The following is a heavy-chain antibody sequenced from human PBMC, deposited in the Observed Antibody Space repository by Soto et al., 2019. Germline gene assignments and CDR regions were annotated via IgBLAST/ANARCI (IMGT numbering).Heavy chain of an antibody. CDR2: IYWDDDK. Sequence: QIPLKESGPTLVKPTQTLTLTCTFSGFSLSTSGVGVDWNRQPPGKALEWLALIYWDDDKRYSPSLKSRLPITKDTSKNQVVLTMTNMVPVDTATYDCAHSREVRDAFDIWGQGTMVTVSS. V-gene: IGHV2-5*02. CDR3: AHSREVRDAFDI. J-gene: IGHJ3*02. CDR1: GFSLSTSGVG.